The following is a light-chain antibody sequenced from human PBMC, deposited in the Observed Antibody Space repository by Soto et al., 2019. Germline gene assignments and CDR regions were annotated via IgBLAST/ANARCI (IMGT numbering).Light chain of an antibody. CDR3: QQYNNWPPGMYT. CDR2: GAS. CDR1: QSVSSN. J-gene: IGKJ2*01. Sequence: EIVMTQSPATLSVSPGERATLSCRASQSVSSNLAWYQQKPGQALRLLIYGASTRATGIPARFSGSGSGTEFTLTISSLQSEDFAVYYCQQYNNWPPGMYTFGQGTKLEIK. V-gene: IGKV3-15*01.